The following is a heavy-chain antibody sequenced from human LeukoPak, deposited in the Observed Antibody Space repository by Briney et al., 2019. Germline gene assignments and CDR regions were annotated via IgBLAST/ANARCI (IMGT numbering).Heavy chain of an antibody. D-gene: IGHD6-13*01. CDR3: ARSKYSSCWYIGYYYYYGMDV. CDR2: INHSGST. V-gene: IGHV4-34*01. J-gene: IGHJ6*02. Sequence: PSETLSLTCAVYGGAFSGHYWSWIRQPPGKGLEWSGEINHSGSTHYNPSLTRRVTISVDTSKNQFSLKLSSVTAADTAVYYCARSKYSSCWYIGYYYYYGMDVWGQGTTVTVSS. CDR1: GGAFSGHY.